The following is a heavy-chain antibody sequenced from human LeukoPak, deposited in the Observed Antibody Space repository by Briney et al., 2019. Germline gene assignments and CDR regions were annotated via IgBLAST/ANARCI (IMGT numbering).Heavy chain of an antibody. CDR2: ISSSGSTI. Sequence: GGSLRLSCAASGFTFSSYEMNWVRQAPGKGLEWVSYISSSGSTIYYADSVKGRFTISRDNAKNSLYLQMNSLRAEDMALYYCAKDVGWELKGGFDYWGQGTLVTVSS. D-gene: IGHD1-26*01. CDR3: AKDVGWELKGGFDY. V-gene: IGHV3-48*03. CDR1: GFTFSSYE. J-gene: IGHJ4*02.